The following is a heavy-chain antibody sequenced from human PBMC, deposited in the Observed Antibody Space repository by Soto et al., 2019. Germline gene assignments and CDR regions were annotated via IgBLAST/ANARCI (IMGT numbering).Heavy chain of an antibody. D-gene: IGHD3-16*01. V-gene: IGHV4-31*03. Sequence: QVQLQESGPGLVKPSQTLSLTCTVSGVSISNATYYWSWIRQHPGVGLEWLGYIYYSGSTYYNPSLKRRITISLDTSKNQFSLKLSSVTAADTAVYHCVRGFVLGGFGAFDIWGQGTMVTVSS. J-gene: IGHJ3*02. CDR3: VRGFVLGGFGAFDI. CDR2: IYYSGST. CDR1: GVSISNATYY.